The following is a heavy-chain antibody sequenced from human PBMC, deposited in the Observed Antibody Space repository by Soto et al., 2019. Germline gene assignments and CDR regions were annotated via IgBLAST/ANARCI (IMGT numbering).Heavy chain of an antibody. J-gene: IGHJ2*01. Sequence: EVQLLESGGGLVQPGRSLILSCAASGFTFSSYALSWVRQAPGKGLEWVSAISGSGGDTHYADSVRGRFTISRDNSKNTLYLQMNRLRAEDTAVHFCAKDSGTYGTYFDPWGRGTLVTVSS. D-gene: IGHD1-7*01. CDR2: ISGSGGDT. V-gene: IGHV3-23*01. CDR1: GFTFSSYA. CDR3: AKDSGTYGTYFDP.